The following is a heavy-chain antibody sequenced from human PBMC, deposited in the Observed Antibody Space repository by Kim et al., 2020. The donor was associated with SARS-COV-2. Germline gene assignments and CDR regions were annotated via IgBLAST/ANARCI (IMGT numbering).Heavy chain of an antibody. D-gene: IGHD2-15*01. CDR2: IDPSDSYT. CDR3: ARETHCSGGSCYLGGSPNDDY. J-gene: IGHJ4*02. CDR1: GYSFTSYW. Sequence: GESLKISCKGSGYSFTSYWISWVRQMPGKGLAWMGRIDPSDSYTNYSPSFQGHVTISADKSISTAYLQWSSLKASDTAMYYCARETHCSGGSCYLGGSPNDDYWGQGTLVTVSS. V-gene: IGHV5-10-1*01.